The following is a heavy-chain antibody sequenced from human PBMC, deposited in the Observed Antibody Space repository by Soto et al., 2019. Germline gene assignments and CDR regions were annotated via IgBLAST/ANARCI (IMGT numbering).Heavy chain of an antibody. CDR1: GFTFSAYS. J-gene: IGHJ6*02. Sequence: EVQLVESGGGLVRPGGSLRLSCAASGFTFSAYSINWVRQAPGKGLDWVSSISSTSSVIFYAESVRGRFTISRDNAKNSLYLQMNGLRAEDTAVYYCTSIAARRGYYYYGMDVWGQGTTVTVSS. CDR2: ISSTSSVI. D-gene: IGHD6-6*01. CDR3: TSIAARRGYYYYGMDV. V-gene: IGHV3-21*01.